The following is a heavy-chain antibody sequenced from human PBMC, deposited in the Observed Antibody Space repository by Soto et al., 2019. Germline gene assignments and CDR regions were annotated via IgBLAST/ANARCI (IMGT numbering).Heavy chain of an antibody. CDR2: IGTAGDT. Sequence: GGSLRLSCAASGFTFSSYDMHWVRQATGKGLEWVSAIGTAGDTYYPGSVKGRLTISRENAKNSLYLQMNSLRAGDTAVYYCARVNLYYYGMDVWGQGTTVTVSS. CDR1: GFTFSSYD. CDR3: ARVNLYYYGMDV. D-gene: IGHD1-20*01. J-gene: IGHJ6*02. V-gene: IGHV3-13*01.